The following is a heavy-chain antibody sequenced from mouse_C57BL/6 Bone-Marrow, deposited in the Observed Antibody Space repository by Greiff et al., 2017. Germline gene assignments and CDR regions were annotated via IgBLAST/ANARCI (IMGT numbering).Heavy chain of an antibody. Sequence: EVQLVESEGGLVQPGSSMKLSCTASGFTFSDYYMAWVRQVPEKGLEWVANINYDGSSTYYLDSLKSRFIISRDNAKNILYLQMSSLKSADTATYYCARSYSKGGYAMDYWVQGTSVTVSS. V-gene: IGHV5-16*01. D-gene: IGHD2-5*01. CDR1: GFTFSDYY. CDR3: ARSYSKGGYAMDY. J-gene: IGHJ4*01. CDR2: INYDGSST.